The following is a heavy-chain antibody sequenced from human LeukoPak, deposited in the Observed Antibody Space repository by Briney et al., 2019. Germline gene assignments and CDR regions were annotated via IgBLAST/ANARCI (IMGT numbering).Heavy chain of an antibody. CDR1: GFSFSSYS. CDR3: ARESITGDRDFDY. D-gene: IGHD7-27*01. CDR2: ISSGSRTI. V-gene: IGHV3-48*01. J-gene: IGHJ4*02. Sequence: PGGSLRLSCAASGFSFSSYSMNWVRQAPGRGLDWISYISSGSRTIFYADSVKGRFTISRDNAKNSLYLLMNSLRADDTAVYYCARESITGDRDFDYWGQGALITVSS.